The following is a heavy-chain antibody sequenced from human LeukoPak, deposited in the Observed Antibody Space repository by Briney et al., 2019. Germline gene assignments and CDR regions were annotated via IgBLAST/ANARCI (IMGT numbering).Heavy chain of an antibody. V-gene: IGHV4-59*08. CDR2: IYYSGST. J-gene: IGHJ6*02. Sequence: SETLSLTCTVSGGSISSYYWSWIRQPPGKGLEWIGDIYYSGSTNYNPSLKSRVTISVDTSKNQFSLKLSSVTAADTAVYYCARALPAAIYYYYGMDVWGQGTTVTVSS. D-gene: IGHD2-2*01. CDR1: GGSISSYY. CDR3: ARALPAAIYYYYGMDV.